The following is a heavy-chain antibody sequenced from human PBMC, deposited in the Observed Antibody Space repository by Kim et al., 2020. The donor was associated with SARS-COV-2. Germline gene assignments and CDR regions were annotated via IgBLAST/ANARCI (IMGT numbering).Heavy chain of an antibody. CDR3: ARVRGLETRFDP. CDR2: IYYSGST. D-gene: IGHD1-1*01. V-gene: IGHV4-31*03. Sequence: SETLSLTCTVSGGSISSGGYYWSWIRQHPGKGLEWIGYIYYSGSTYYNPSLKSRVTISVDTSKNQFSLKLSSVTAADTAVYYCARVRGLETRFDPWGQGTLVTVSS. J-gene: IGHJ5*02. CDR1: GGSISSGGYY.